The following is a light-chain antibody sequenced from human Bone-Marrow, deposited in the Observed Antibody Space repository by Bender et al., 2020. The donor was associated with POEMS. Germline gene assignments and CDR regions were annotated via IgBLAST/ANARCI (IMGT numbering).Light chain of an antibody. CDR2: EGS. Sequence: QSALTQPASVSGSPGQAITISCTGTSSDVGSSSLVSWYQQYPGKAPKLMIYEGSKRPSGVSRRFSGSKSGNTASLTISGLQADDEADYYCSSFAGRYTLVFGGGTKVTVL. J-gene: IGLJ3*02. V-gene: IGLV2-23*01. CDR1: SSDVGSSSL. CDR3: SSFAGRYTLV.